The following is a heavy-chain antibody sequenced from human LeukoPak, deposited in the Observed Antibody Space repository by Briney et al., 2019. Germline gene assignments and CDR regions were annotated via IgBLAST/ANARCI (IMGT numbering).Heavy chain of an antibody. D-gene: IGHD5-12*01. Sequence: ASVKVSCKASGGTFSSYAISWVRRAPGQGHEWMGGIIPIFGTANYAQKFQGRVTITTDESTSTAYMELSSLRSEDTAVYYCATPGPKRGYSGYDSLDYWGQGTLVTVSS. CDR3: ATPGPKRGYSGYDSLDY. V-gene: IGHV1-69*05. CDR2: IIPIFGTA. J-gene: IGHJ4*02. CDR1: GGTFSSYA.